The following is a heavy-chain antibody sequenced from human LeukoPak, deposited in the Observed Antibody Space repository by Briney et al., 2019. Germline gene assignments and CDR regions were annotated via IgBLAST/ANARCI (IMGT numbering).Heavy chain of an antibody. J-gene: IGHJ4*02. V-gene: IGHV1-69*13. CDR2: IIPIFDTE. CDR1: GGTFSSYA. CDR3: ARGKPYGSEFLYFDY. D-gene: IGHD3-10*01. Sequence: AAVKVSCKASGGTFSSYAIGWVRQAPGQGGEWMGVIIPIFDTENYAQKFQGRVTSTADESKHTAYMELSSLRSEDTAVYYCARGKPYGSEFLYFDYWGQGTLVIVSS.